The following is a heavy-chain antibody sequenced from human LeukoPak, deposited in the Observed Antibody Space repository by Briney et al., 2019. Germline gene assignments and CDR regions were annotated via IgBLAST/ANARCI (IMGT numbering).Heavy chain of an antibody. Sequence: PGGSLRLSCAASGFTFSSYAMHWVRQAPSKGLEWVAVISYDGSNKYYADSVKGRFTISRDNSKNTLYLQMNSLRAEDTAVYYCAREGVSGSAYLYYFDYWGQGTLVTVSS. CDR3: AREGVSGSAYLYYFDY. D-gene: IGHD1-26*01. V-gene: IGHV3-30*04. J-gene: IGHJ4*02. CDR2: ISYDGSNK. CDR1: GFTFSSYA.